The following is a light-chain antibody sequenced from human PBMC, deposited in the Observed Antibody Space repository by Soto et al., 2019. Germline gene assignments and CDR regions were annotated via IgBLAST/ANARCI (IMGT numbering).Light chain of an antibody. CDR2: GSS. CDR3: QQYNNWPCT. Sequence: EIVMTQSPATLSVSPGERATLSCRASQSVSSNLAWYQQKPGQAPRLLIYGSSTRATGIPAWFSGSGSETEFTLTNSSLQSEDFAVYYCQQYNNWPCTFGQWTKVEIK. V-gene: IGKV3-15*01. CDR1: QSVSSN. J-gene: IGKJ1*01.